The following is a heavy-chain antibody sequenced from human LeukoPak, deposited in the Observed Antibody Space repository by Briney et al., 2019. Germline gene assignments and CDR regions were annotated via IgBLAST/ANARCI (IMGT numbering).Heavy chain of an antibody. CDR2: MNPNSGNT. D-gene: IGHD6-6*01. CDR1: GYTFTSYD. J-gene: IGHJ3*02. CDR3: ATALSSYDAFDI. V-gene: IGHV1-8*01. Sequence: ASVKVSCKASGYTFTSYDINWVRQATGQGLEWMGWMNPNSGNTGYAQKFQGRVTMTRNTSISTAYMELSSLRSEDTAVYYCATALSSYDAFDIWGQGTMVTVSS.